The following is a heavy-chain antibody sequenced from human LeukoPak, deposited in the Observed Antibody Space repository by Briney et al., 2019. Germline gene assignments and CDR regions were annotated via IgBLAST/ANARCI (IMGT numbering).Heavy chain of an antibody. Sequence: QSGGSLRLSCTASGFSFSGHWMHWARQLPGKGLVWVSRFSPTGSTTSYADSVKGRFTVSRDNAKNTLYLQVNNLRAEDTAVYYCARGPNSNWSGLDFWGQGTLLTVSS. CDR2: FSPTGSTT. J-gene: IGHJ4*02. CDR3: ARGPNSNWSGLDF. D-gene: IGHD6-6*01. CDR1: GFSFSGHW. V-gene: IGHV3-74*01.